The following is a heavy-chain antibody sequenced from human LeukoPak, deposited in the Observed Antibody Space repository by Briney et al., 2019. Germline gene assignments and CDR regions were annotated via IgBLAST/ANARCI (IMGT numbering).Heavy chain of an antibody. D-gene: IGHD4-23*01. Sequence: GGSLRLSCAASGFTFSSYGMHWVRQVPGKGREWVAFIRYDGSNKYYADSVKGRFTISRDNSKNTLYLQMNSLRAEDTAVYYCARDRGTTVVKALDYWGQGTLVTVSS. CDR2: IRYDGSNK. V-gene: IGHV3-30*02. CDR3: ARDRGTTVVKALDY. CDR1: GFTFSSYG. J-gene: IGHJ4*02.